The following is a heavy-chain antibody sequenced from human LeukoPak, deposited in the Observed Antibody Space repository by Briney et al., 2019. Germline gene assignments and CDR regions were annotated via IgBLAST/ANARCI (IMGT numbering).Heavy chain of an antibody. CDR3: ARESRVAAAGTYYYYMDV. J-gene: IGHJ6*03. V-gene: IGHV1-69*04. CDR1: GGTFSSYT. Sequence: SVKVSCKASGGTFSSYTISWVRQAPGQGLEWMGRIIPILGIANYAQKFQGRVTITADKSTSTAYMELSSLRSEDTAVYYCARESRVAAAGTYYYYMDVWGKGTTVTVSS. D-gene: IGHD6-13*01. CDR2: IIPILGIA.